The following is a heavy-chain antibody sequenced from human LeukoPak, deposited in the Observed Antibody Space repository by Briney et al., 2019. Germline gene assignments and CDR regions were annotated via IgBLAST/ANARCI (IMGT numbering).Heavy chain of an antibody. CDR1: GFTFSSYA. D-gene: IGHD6-19*01. CDR2: ISGSGGST. Sequence: GGSLRLSCAASGFTFSSYAMSWARQAPGKGLEWVSAISGSGGSTYYADSVKGRFTISRDNSKNTLYLQMNSLRAEDTAVYYCAKDQMLGGSGWSNFDYWGQGTLVTVSS. CDR3: AKDQMLGGSGWSNFDY. V-gene: IGHV3-23*01. J-gene: IGHJ4*02.